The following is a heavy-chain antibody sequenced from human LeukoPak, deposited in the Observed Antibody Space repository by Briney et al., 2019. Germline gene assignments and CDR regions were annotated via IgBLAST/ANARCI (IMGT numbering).Heavy chain of an antibody. J-gene: IGHJ6*03. V-gene: IGHV3-74*01. CDR3: VRDVRGVGQEYYYMDV. D-gene: IGHD2-15*01. CDR2: INRDRSSK. Sequence: GGSLRLSCAASGFIFHKHWMHWVPQAPGKGRGWVSRINRDRSSKTYGATVKGRFTVSSDNARTTHYLKMTSLRVNDTAVYYGVRDVRGVGQEYYYMDVWGKGTTVTVS. CDR1: GFIFHKHW.